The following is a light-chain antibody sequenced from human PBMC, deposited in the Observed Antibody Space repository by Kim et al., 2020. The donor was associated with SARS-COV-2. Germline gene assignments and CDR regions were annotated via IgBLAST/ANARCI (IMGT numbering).Light chain of an antibody. CDR1: QSVSSN. CDR2: GAS. CDR3: QQYNNWPPWT. V-gene: IGKV3-15*01. Sequence: ETVMTQSPATLSISPGETATLSCWASQSVSSNLAWYQQKPGQPPRLLIYGASTRATGVPGRFSGSGPGTEFTLTISSLQSEDFAVYFCQQYNNWPPWTFGQGTKVDIK. J-gene: IGKJ1*01.